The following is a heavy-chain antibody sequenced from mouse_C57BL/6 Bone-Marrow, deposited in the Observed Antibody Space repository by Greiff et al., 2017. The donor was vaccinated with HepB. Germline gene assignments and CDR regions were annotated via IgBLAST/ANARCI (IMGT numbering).Heavy chain of an antibody. CDR3: TGSDDGYYRYWFAY. Sequence: VQLQQSGAELVRPGASVTLSCKASGYTFTDYEMHWVKQTPVHGLEWIGAIDPETGGTAYNQKFKGKAILTADKSSSTAYMELRSLTSEDSAVYYCTGSDDGYYRYWFAYWGQGTLVTVS. J-gene: IGHJ3*01. D-gene: IGHD2-3*01. CDR2: IDPETGGT. V-gene: IGHV1-15*01. CDR1: GYTFTDYE.